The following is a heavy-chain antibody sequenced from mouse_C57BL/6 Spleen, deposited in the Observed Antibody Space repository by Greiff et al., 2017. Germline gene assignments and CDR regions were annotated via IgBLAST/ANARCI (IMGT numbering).Heavy chain of an antibody. Sequence: QVQLKESGPGLVQPSQSLSITCTVSGFSLTSYGVHWVRQSPGKGLEWLGVIWSGGSTDYNAAFISRLSISKDNSKSQVFFKMNSLQADDTAIYYCARMGDYDGAWFAYWGQGTLVTVSA. J-gene: IGHJ3*01. CDR2: IWSGGST. D-gene: IGHD2-4*01. CDR3: ARMGDYDGAWFAY. CDR1: GFSLTSYG. V-gene: IGHV2-2*01.